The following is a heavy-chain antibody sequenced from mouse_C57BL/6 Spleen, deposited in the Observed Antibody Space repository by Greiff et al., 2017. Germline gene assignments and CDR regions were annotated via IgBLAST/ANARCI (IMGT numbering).Heavy chain of an antibody. J-gene: IGHJ2*01. CDR3: ARDGSCY. CDR1: GYTFTSYD. V-gene: IGHV1-85*01. D-gene: IGHD1-1*01. CDR2: IYPRDGST. Sequence: QVQLQQSGPELVKPGASVKLSCKASGYTFTSYDINWVQQRPGQGLEWIGWIYPRDGSTKYNEKFKGKATLTVDKPSTTAYMERHSLTSEDSAVYFWARDGSCYWGQGTTLTVSS.